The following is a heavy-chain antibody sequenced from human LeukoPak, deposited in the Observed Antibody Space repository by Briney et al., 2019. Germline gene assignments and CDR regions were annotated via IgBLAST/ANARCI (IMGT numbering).Heavy chain of an antibody. D-gene: IGHD6-6*01. CDR2: IGATGDT. Sequence: GGSLRLSCAASGLAFSSYDMHWIRQAPGKGLEWVSSIGATGDTYYAGSVKGRFTVSRDNAKNTLYLQVNNLRAEDTAVYYCARGPNSNWSGLDFWGQGTLLTVSS. J-gene: IGHJ4*02. CDR3: ARGPNSNWSGLDF. V-gene: IGHV3-13*01. CDR1: GLAFSSYD.